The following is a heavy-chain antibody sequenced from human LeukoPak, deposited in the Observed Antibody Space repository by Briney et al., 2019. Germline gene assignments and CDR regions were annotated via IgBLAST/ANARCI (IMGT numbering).Heavy chain of an antibody. CDR3: ARDYRYDSSGSYYFDY. CDR2: ISSSGSTI. V-gene: IGHV3-48*04. D-gene: IGHD3-22*01. CDR1: GFTFSSYA. Sequence: GGSLRLSCAASGFTFSSYAMSWVRQAPGKGLEWVSYISSSGSTIYYADSVKGRFTISRDNAKNSLYLQMNSLRAEDTAVYYCARDYRYDSSGSYYFDYWGQGTLVTVSS. J-gene: IGHJ4*02.